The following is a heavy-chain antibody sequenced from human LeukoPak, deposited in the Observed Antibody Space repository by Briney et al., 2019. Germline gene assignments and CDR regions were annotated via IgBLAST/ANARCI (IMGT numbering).Heavy chain of an antibody. CDR2: ISGSGGST. D-gene: IGHD3-10*01. Sequence: PGGSLRLSCAASGFTFSSYAMSWVRQAPGKGLEWVSAISGSGGSTYYADSVKGRFTISRDNSKNTLYLQMNSLRAEDTAVYYCAKAGDGSGSYRDYFDYWGQGTLVTVSS. J-gene: IGHJ4*02. V-gene: IGHV3-23*01. CDR1: GFTFSSYA. CDR3: AKAGDGSGSYRDYFDY.